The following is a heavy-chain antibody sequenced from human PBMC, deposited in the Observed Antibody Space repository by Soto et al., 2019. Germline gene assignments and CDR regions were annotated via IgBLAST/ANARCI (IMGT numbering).Heavy chain of an antibody. CDR3: ARHGDSSSWYYNWFDP. V-gene: IGHV4-59*08. CDR2: IYYSGST. Sequence: SETLSLTCTVSGGSISSYYWSWIRQPPGKGLEWIGYIYYSGSTNYNPSLKSRDTISVDTSKNQFSLKLSSVTAADTAVYYCARHGDSSSWYYNWFDPWGQGTLVTVSS. CDR1: GGSISSYY. D-gene: IGHD6-13*01. J-gene: IGHJ5*02.